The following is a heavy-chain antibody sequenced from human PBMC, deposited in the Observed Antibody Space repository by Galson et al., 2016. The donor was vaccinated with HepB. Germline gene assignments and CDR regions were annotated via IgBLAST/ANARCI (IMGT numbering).Heavy chain of an antibody. Sequence: SVKVSCKAPGDTFSTYGINWVRQAPGQGLEWMGGIIPKFGTPNHAQKFQGRVTITADESTSTAYMALSSLRSEDTAMYYCTTGYTNTWYADTFDYWGPGTLVTVSS. CDR1: GDTFSTYG. V-gene: IGHV1-69*13. CDR2: IIPKFGTP. CDR3: TTGYTNTWYADTFDY. J-gene: IGHJ4*02. D-gene: IGHD2-2*02.